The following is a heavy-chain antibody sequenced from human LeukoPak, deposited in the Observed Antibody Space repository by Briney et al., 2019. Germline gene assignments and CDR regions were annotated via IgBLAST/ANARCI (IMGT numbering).Heavy chain of an antibody. V-gene: IGHV3-21*01. CDR1: GFTFSSYS. Sequence: PGGSLRLSCAASGFTFSSYSMNWVRQAPGKGLEWVSSISSSSSYIYYADSVKGRFTISRDNAKNSLYLQMNSLRAEDTAVYCCARDQIPKFDPWGQGTLVTVSS. CDR2: ISSSSSYI. J-gene: IGHJ5*02. D-gene: IGHD2-2*01. CDR3: ARDQIPKFDP.